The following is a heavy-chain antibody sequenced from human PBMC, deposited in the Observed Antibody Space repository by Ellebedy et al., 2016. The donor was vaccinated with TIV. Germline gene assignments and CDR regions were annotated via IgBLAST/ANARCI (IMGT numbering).Heavy chain of an antibody. Sequence: MPGGSLRLSCTVSGVSISGYYWSWVRQPPGKGLEWIGYIHYTGTTNYNPSLKSRVTISLDTSKNQFSLNLNSVTAADTAVYYCTKTRGWLQPDFHYWGQGSLVTVSS. V-gene: IGHV4-59*01. CDR2: IHYTGTT. CDR1: GVSISGYY. D-gene: IGHD5-24*01. CDR3: TKTRGWLQPDFHY. J-gene: IGHJ4*02.